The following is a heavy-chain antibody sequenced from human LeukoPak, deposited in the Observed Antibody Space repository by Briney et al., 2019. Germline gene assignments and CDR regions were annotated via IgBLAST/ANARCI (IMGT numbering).Heavy chain of an antibody. CDR3: ARVDCSSTSCYAYYYYYGMDV. V-gene: IGHV4-34*01. D-gene: IGHD2-2*01. CDR2: INHSGST. Sequence: SETLSLTCAVYGGSFSGYYWSWIRQPPGKGLEWIGEINHSGSTNYNPSLKSRVTISVDKSKNQFSLKLSSVTAADTAVYYCARVDCSSTSCYAYYYYYGMDVWGQGTTVTVSS. J-gene: IGHJ6*02. CDR1: GGSFSGYY.